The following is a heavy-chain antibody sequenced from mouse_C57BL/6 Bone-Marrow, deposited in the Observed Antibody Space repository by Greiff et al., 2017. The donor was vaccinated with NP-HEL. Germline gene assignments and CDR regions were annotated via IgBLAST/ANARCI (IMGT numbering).Heavy chain of an antibody. D-gene: IGHD1-1*01. CDR3: ARPSNYYGSPYYFDY. J-gene: IGHJ2*01. Sequence: QVQLKQSGAELARPGASVKLSCKASGYTFTSYGISWVKQRTGQGLEWIGEIYPRSGNTYYNEKFKGKATLTADKSSSTAYMELRSLTSEDSAVYFCARPSNYYGSPYYFDYWGQGTTLTVSS. V-gene: IGHV1-81*01. CDR2: IYPRSGNT. CDR1: GYTFTSYG.